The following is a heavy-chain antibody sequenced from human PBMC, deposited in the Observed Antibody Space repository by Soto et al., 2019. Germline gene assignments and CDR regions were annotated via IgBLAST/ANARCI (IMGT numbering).Heavy chain of an antibody. D-gene: IGHD3-16*01. Sequence: GVSLRLSCKASGFSFSDYAMNWFRQSPGEGLEWVGFVRSKVYGGTTDYAASVRGRFTISRDDSKSIAYLQMNSMKTDDTAVYYCARDGVKLRDFDYLYYGLDVWGPGTRVTVSS. CDR2: VRSKVYGGTT. V-gene: IGHV3-49*03. CDR3: ARDGVKLRDFDYLYYGLDV. J-gene: IGHJ6*02. CDR1: GFSFSDYA.